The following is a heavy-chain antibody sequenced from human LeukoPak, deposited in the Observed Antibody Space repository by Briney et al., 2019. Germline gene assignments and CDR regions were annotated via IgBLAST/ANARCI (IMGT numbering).Heavy chain of an antibody. CDR3: ARQQQQLWYD. Sequence: GGSPRLSCAASGFTFSGYEMNWVRQAPGKGLEWVSYISSSAGTTYYADSVKGRFTISRDNAKNSLYLQMNSLRAEDTAVYFCARQQQQLWYDWGQGTLVTVSS. D-gene: IGHD5-18*01. CDR2: ISSSAGTT. CDR1: GFTFSGYE. J-gene: IGHJ4*02. V-gene: IGHV3-48*03.